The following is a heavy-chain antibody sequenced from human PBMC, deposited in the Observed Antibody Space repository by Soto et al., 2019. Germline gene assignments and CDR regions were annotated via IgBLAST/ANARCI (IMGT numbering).Heavy chain of an antibody. Sequence: GASVKVSCKASGYTFTGYYMHWVRQAPGQGLEWMGWINPNSGGTNYAQQFQGKVTITWDMSTSTAYMELSSLRSEDTAVYYCAIKMPAIYYFGSWGQGTQVTVSS. CDR2: INPNSGGT. CDR1: GYTFTGYY. CDR3: AIKMPAIYYFGS. V-gene: IGHV1-2*02. D-gene: IGHD2-2*01. J-gene: IGHJ4*02.